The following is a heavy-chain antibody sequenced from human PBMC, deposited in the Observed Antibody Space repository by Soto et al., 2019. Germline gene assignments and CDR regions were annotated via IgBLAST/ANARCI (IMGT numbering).Heavy chain of an antibody. D-gene: IGHD3-10*01. V-gene: IGHV1-8*01. Sequence: ASVKVSCKASGYTFTSYDINWVRQATGQRLEWMGWMNPNSGNTGYAQKFQGRVTMTRNTSISTAYMELSNLRSEDTAVYFCARGGTGWFGSLNYYYYYMDVWGKGTTVTVSS. CDR3: ARGGTGWFGSLNYYYYYMDV. J-gene: IGHJ6*03. CDR1: GYTFTSYD. CDR2: MNPNSGNT.